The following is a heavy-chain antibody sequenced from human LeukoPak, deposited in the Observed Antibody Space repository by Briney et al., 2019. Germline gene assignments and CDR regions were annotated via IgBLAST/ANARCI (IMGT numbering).Heavy chain of an antibody. Sequence: SETLSLTCTVSGGSISGDYWSWIRHPPGQGLEWIAYIHSNGYTNYNTSPKSRGTISVDTSKNQFSLKVTSVTAADTAMYYCTKREGSMSGSYDYFDPWGQGTLVTVS. CDR1: GGSISGDY. V-gene: IGHV4-4*09. CDR3: TKREGSMSGSYDYFDP. CDR2: IHSNGYT. J-gene: IGHJ5*02. D-gene: IGHD1-26*01.